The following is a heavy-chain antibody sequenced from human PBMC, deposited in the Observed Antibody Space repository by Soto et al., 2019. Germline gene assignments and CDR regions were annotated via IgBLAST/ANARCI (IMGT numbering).Heavy chain of an antibody. J-gene: IGHJ6*02. V-gene: IGHV5-10-1*01. CDR2: IDPSDSYT. Sequence: GESLKISCKGSGYSFTSYWISWVRQMPGKGLEWMGRIDPSDSYTNYSPSFQVHVTISADKSISTAYLQWSSLKASDTAMYYCARQGSESSSTAYYYCMDVWGQGTTVAVSS. D-gene: IGHD6-6*01. CDR1: GYSFTSYW. CDR3: ARQGSESSSTAYYYCMDV.